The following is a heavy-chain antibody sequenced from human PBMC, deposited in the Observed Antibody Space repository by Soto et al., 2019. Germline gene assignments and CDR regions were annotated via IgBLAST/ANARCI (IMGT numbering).Heavy chain of an antibody. CDR3: VRGAAQNWFDP. CDR2: TYYRSKWYN. V-gene: IGHV6-1*01. D-gene: IGHD2-15*01. CDR1: GDSVSSKSVA. Sequence: SQTLSLTCAISGDSVSSKSVAWNWIRQSPSRGLEWLGRTYYRSKWYNDYAPSVKSRITINPDTSKNQFSLQLNSVTPEDTAVYYCVRGAAQNWFDPWGQGTLVTVSS. J-gene: IGHJ5*02.